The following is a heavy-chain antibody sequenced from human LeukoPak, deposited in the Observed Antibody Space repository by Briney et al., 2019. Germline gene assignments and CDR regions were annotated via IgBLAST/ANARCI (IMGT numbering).Heavy chain of an antibody. V-gene: IGHV3-21*01. CDR1: GFTFSSYS. Sequence: PGGCLRLSCAASGFTFSSYSMNWVRQAPGKGLEWVSSISSSSSYIYYADSVKGRFTISRDNAKNSLYLQMNSLRAEDTAVYYCARAGIAMVRGVLDYWGQGTLVTVSS. D-gene: IGHD3-10*01. CDR2: ISSSSSYI. CDR3: ARAGIAMVRGVLDY. J-gene: IGHJ4*02.